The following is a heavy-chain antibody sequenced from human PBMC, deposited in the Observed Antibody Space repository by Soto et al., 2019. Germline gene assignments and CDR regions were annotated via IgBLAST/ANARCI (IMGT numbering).Heavy chain of an antibody. V-gene: IGHV1-69*01. D-gene: IGHD2-21*02. CDR2: IIPIFGTA. Sequence: QVQLVQSGAEVKKPGSSVKVSCKASGGTFSSYAISWVRQAPGQGLEWMGGIIPIFGTANYAQKFQGRVTITADESTSTAYMELSSLRSEDTDVYYCARDQVAYCGGDCYRSDYYCDYWGQGTLVTVSS. CDR3: ARDQVAYCGGDCYRSDYYCDY. J-gene: IGHJ4*02. CDR1: GGTFSSYA.